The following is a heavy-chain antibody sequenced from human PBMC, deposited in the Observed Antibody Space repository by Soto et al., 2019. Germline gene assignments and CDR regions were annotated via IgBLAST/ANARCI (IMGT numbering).Heavy chain of an antibody. Sequence: QVQLVQSGAEVKKPGSSVKVSCQASGSTFSSYTVSWVRQAPGQGLEWMGRIIPVLGVTNYAPKFKGRVTITADKSKTTAYMEFSSLRSGDTAVYYCARRRYCGADCYSKYYYGMDVWGQGTTVTVSS. CDR2: IIPVLGVT. CDR1: GSTFSSYT. J-gene: IGHJ6*02. D-gene: IGHD2-21*02. CDR3: ARRRYCGADCYSKYYYGMDV. V-gene: IGHV1-69*02.